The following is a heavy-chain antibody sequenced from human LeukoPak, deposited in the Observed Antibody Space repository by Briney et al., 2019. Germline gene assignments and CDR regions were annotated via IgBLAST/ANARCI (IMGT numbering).Heavy chain of an antibody. CDR1: GYTFTGYY. Sequence: ASVKVSCKASGYTFTGYYMHWVRQAPGQGLEWMGGIIPIFGTANYAQKFQGRVTITADESTSTAYMELSSLRSEDTAVYYCALQTVDTAMLTFDYWGQGTLVTVSS. D-gene: IGHD5-18*01. V-gene: IGHV1-69*13. CDR2: IIPIFGTA. J-gene: IGHJ4*02. CDR3: ALQTVDTAMLTFDY.